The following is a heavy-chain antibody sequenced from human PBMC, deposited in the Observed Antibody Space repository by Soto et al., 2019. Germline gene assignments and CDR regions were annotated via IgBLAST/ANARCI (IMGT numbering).Heavy chain of an antibody. CDR2: IYHSGST. V-gene: IGHV4-4*02. D-gene: IGHD1-26*01. Sequence: SETLSLTCAVSGGSISSSNWWSWVRQPPGKGLEWIGEIYHSGSTNYNPSLKSRVTISVDKSKNQFSLKLSSVTAADTAVYYCATKWVQNGSYYSHFGSDYYYGMDVWGQGTTVTVSS. CDR3: ATKWVQNGSYYSHFGSDYYYGMDV. J-gene: IGHJ6*02. CDR1: GGSISSSNW.